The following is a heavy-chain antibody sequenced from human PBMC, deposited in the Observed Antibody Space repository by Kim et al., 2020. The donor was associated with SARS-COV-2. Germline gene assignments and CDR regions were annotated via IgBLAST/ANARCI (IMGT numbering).Heavy chain of an antibody. D-gene: IGHD3-22*01. J-gene: IGHJ4*02. CDR1: GFTFSSYA. CDR2: ISGSGGST. CDR3: AKDRVSGYYYSSVFDY. Sequence: GGSLRLSCAASGFTFSSYAMSWVRQAPGKGLEWVSAISGSGGSTYYADSVKGRFTISRDNSKNTLYLQMNSLRAEDTAVYYCAKDRVSGYYYSSVFDYWSQGSLVTVSS. V-gene: IGHV3-23*01.